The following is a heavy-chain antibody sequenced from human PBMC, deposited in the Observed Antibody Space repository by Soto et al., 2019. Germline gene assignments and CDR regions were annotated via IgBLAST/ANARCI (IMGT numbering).Heavy chain of an antibody. J-gene: IGHJ4*02. CDR2: IYWDDDR. CDR1: GFSLSTSGMG. D-gene: IGHD3-3*01. V-gene: IGHV2-5*02. CDR3: AGMIFGRSEAYYFAS. Sequence: SGPTLVNPTQTLTLTCTFSGFSLSTSGMGVGWIRQPPGKALEWLALIYWDDDRRHSPSLKSRLTITKDTSKNQVVLTMTNMDPGDTATYYCAGMIFGRSEAYYFASWGRGMLAPVSA.